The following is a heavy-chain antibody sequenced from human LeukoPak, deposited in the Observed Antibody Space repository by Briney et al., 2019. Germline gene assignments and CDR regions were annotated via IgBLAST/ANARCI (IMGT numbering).Heavy chain of an antibody. CDR2: ISGSGGST. CDR1: GFPFGNYA. J-gene: IGHJ4*02. CDR3: AKERLHYDFWSGTSIGPFDY. V-gene: IGHV3-23*01. D-gene: IGHD3-3*01. Sequence: GGSLRLSCAASGFPFGNYAMTWVRQPPGKGLQWVSAISGSGGSTYYADSVKGRFTISRDNSKNTLYLQMNSLRAEDTAVYYCAKERLHYDFWSGTSIGPFDYWGQGTLVTVSS.